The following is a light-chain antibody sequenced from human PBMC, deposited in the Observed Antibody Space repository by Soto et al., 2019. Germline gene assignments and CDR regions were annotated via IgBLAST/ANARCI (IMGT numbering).Light chain of an antibody. Sequence: QSALTQPASVSGSPGQSITISCTGASGDVGSHNLVSWYQQPPGKAPKLIIYEVSKRPSGVSTRFSGSKSGNTASLTISGLQAEDEADYSCCSYADVSPLVFGGGTKLTVL. CDR2: EVS. V-gene: IGLV2-23*02. J-gene: IGLJ2*01. CDR3: CSYADVSPLV. CDR1: SGDVGSHNL.